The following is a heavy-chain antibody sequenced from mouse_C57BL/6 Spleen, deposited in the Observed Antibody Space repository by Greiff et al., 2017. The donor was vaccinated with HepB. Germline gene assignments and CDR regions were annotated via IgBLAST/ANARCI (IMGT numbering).Heavy chain of an antibody. J-gene: IGHJ4*01. V-gene: IGHV3-6*01. CDR1: GYSITSGYY. Sequence: EESGPGLVKPSQSLSLTCSVTGYSITSGYYWNWIRQFPGNKLEWMGYISYDGSNNYNPSLKNRISITRDTSKNQFFLKLNSVTTEDTATYYCARGGNWDYYAMDYWGQGTSVTVSS. CDR2: ISYDGSN. D-gene: IGHD4-1*01. CDR3: ARGGNWDYYAMDY.